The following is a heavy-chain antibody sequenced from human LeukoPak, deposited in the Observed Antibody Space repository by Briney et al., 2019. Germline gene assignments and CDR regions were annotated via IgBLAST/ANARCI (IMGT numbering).Heavy chain of an antibody. D-gene: IGHD3-10*01. V-gene: IGHV3-7*01. CDR2: IKQDGSEK. CDR3: ARDNTEYYASGSYEVYYYYYGMDV. J-gene: IGHJ6*02. CDR1: GFTFSNCW. Sequence: GGSLRLSCAASGFTFSNCWMSWVRQAPGKGLEWVANIKQDGSEKNYVDSVKGRFTISRDNAKNSLYLQMNSLRAEDTAVYYCARDNTEYYASGSYEVYYYYYGMDVWGQGTTVTVSS.